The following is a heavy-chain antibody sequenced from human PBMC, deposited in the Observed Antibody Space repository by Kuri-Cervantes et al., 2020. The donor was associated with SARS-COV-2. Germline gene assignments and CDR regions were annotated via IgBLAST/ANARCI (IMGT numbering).Heavy chain of an antibody. CDR1: GGTFSSYA. J-gene: IGHJ4*02. CDR3: ARGDFWSRPFDY. D-gene: IGHD3-3*01. Sequence: SVKVSCKASGGTFSSYAISWVQQAPGQGLEWMGGIIPIFGTANYAQKFQGRVTITTDESTSTAYMELSSLRSEDTAVYYCARGDFWSRPFDYWGQGTLVTVSS. V-gene: IGHV1-69*05. CDR2: IIPIFGTA.